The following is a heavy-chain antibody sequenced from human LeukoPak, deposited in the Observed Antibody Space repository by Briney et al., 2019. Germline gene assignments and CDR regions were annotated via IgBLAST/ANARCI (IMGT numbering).Heavy chain of an antibody. D-gene: IGHD3-10*02. CDR1: GFTFSK. J-gene: IGHJ6*04. CDR3: AELGITMIGGV. V-gene: IGHV3-48*03. Sequence: QPGGSLRLSCAASGFTFSKMNWVRQAPGKGLEWVSYISSSGSTIYYADSVKGRFTISRDNAKSSLYLQMNSLRAEDTAVYYCAELGITMIGGVWGKGTTVTISS. CDR2: ISSSGSTI.